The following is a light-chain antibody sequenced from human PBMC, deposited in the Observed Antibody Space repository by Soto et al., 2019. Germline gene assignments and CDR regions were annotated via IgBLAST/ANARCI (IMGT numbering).Light chain of an antibody. CDR1: QSVSSY. J-gene: IGKJ5*01. V-gene: IGKV3-11*01. CDR3: QQRSNWPPVT. CDR2: DAS. Sequence: EIVLTQSPATLSLSPGERATLSCRASQSVSSYLAWYQQKPGQAPRLLIYDASNRATGIPARFSGSGSGTDVTLTVSSPEPEDFAVYYCQQRSNWPPVTFGQGTRLEIK.